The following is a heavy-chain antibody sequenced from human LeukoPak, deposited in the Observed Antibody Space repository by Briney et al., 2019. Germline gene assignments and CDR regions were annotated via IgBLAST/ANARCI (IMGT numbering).Heavy chain of an antibody. V-gene: IGHV1-2*02. J-gene: IGHJ5*02. CDR1: GYTFTGYY. Sequence: ASVKVSCTASGYTFTGYYMHWVRQAPGQGLEWMGWINPNSGGTNYAQKFQGRVTMTRDTSISTAYMELSRLRSDDTAVYYCARGITMVRGVIGVWFDPWGQGTLVTVSS. CDR3: ARGITMVRGVIGVWFDP. D-gene: IGHD3-10*01. CDR2: INPNSGGT.